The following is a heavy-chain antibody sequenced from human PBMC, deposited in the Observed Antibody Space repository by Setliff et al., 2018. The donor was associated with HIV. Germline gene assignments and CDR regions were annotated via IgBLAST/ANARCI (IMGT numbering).Heavy chain of an antibody. CDR3: ARDHLDYDYWEGILGNWFDP. CDR1: GYTFTNSD. CDR2: MNPKSGNT. Sequence: GASVKVSCKASGYTFTNSDINWVRQAPGQGLEWMGWMNPKSGNTGYAQKFQGRVTMTSNTFIGTAYMELNSLTSDDTAVSYCARDHLDYDYWEGILGNWFDPWGQGTLVTVSS. D-gene: IGHD3-3*01. J-gene: IGHJ5*02. V-gene: IGHV1-8*02.